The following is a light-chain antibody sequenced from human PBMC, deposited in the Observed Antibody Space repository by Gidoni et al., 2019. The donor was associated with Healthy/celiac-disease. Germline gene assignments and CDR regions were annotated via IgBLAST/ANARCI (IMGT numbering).Light chain of an antibody. J-gene: IGLJ2*01. CDR2: QDS. V-gene: IGLV3-1*01. CDR1: KLGDKY. CDR3: QAWDISTVV. Sequence: SYELTQPPSVSVSPGQTASITCSGDKLGDKYACWYQQKPGQSPVLVIYQDSKRPSGIPERFSGSHSGNTATLTISGTQAMDEADYYCQAWDISTVVFGGGTKLTVL.